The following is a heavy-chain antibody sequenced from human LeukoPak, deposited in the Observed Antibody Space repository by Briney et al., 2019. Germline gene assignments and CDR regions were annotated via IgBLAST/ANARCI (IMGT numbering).Heavy chain of an antibody. V-gene: IGHV3-30*02. CDR3: AKDTRDYGDYHYAFDI. D-gene: IGHD4-17*01. CDR2: IRYDGSNK. J-gene: IGHJ3*02. Sequence: PGGSLRLSCAASGFTFTHYGMHWVRQAPGKGLEWVAFIRYDGSNKYYADSVKCRFTISRDNSKNTLYLQMNSLRAEDTAVYYCAKDTRDYGDYHYAFDIWGQGTMVTVSS. CDR1: GFTFTHYG.